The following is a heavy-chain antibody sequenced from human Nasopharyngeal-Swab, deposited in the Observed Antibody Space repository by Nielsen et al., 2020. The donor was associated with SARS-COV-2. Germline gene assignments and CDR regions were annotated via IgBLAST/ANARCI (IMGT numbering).Heavy chain of an antibody. CDR2: INHSGST. CDR3: ARDSFYGMDV. J-gene: IGHJ6*02. Sequence: WIRQPPGKGLEWIGEINHSGSTYYNPSLKSRVTISVDTSKNQFSLKLSSVTAADTAVYYCARDSFYGMDVWGQGTTVTVSS. V-gene: IGHV4-34*01.